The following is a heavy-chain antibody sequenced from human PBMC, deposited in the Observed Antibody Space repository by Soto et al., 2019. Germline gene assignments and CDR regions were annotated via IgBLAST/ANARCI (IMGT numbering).Heavy chain of an antibody. J-gene: IGHJ4*01. D-gene: IGHD2-21*01. Sequence: SETLSLTCSVSGDSMSGYFWGWIRQPPGKGLEWIGSIFHSGSTYYNPSLNSRVTISVDTSRNQFSLELSSVTAADTAVYYCVGDMRVVPSRSVAGNIGHPGGGCGYWGHGTQVTVSS. CDR1: GDSMSGYF. CDR3: VGDMRVVPSRSVAGNIGHPGGGCGY. V-gene: IGHV4-38-2*02. CDR2: IFHSGST.